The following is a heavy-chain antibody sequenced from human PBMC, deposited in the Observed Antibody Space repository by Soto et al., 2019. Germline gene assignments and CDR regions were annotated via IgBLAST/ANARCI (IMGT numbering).Heavy chain of an antibody. J-gene: IGHJ3*02. CDR2: VSGSGGST. CDR3: AKDFGYNYGYDAFDI. V-gene: IGHV3-23*01. Sequence: GGSLRLSCAASGFTLSSYAMSWVRQAPGKGLEWVSGVSGSGGSTYCVDSVKGRFTISRDNSKNTLYLQMNSLRAEDTAVYYCAKDFGYNYGYDAFDIWGQGTMVTVSS. D-gene: IGHD5-18*01. CDR1: GFTLSSYA.